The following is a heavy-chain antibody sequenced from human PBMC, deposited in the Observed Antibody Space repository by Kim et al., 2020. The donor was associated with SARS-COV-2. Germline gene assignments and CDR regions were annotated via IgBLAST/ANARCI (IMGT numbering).Heavy chain of an antibody. D-gene: IGHD3-16*01. J-gene: IGHJ6*02. CDR3: VQDRAVTGVFGGPDHSYYRAIDV. Sequence: GGSLRLSCEASGFIFNHYAMLWVRQAAGKGLECVALIWYDGSNKYYADSVSGRFTISKDKSKTRLYLQMNDLRPDDTGVYYCVQDRAVTGVFGGPDHSYYRAIDVWGQGTTVIVSS. CDR1: GFIFNHYA. V-gene: IGHV3-33*04. CDR2: IWYDGSNK.